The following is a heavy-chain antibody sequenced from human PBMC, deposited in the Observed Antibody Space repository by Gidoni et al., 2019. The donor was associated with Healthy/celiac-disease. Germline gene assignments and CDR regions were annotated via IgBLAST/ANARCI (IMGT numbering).Heavy chain of an antibody. CDR1: GGTFSSYA. CDR2: IIPIFGTA. Sequence: QVQLVQSGAEVKKPGCSVKVSCKASGGTFSSYAISWVRPAPGQGLEWMGGIIPIFGTANYAQKFQGRVTITADESTSTAYMELSSLRSEDTAVYYCARGGRRRWLQLFFDYWGQGTLVTVSS. V-gene: IGHV1-69*12. J-gene: IGHJ4*02. CDR3: ARGGRRRWLQLFFDY. D-gene: IGHD5-12*01.